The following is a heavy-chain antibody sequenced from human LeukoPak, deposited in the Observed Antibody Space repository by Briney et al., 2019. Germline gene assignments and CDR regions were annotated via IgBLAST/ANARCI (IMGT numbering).Heavy chain of an antibody. J-gene: IGHJ4*02. CDR3: ARHVSTSESENFDY. CDR2: IYTSGST. Sequence: SETLSLTCAVYNGSFSGFYWSWIRQPPGKGLEWIGYIYTSGSTNHNPSLKSRVTISVDTSKNQFSLKLSSVTAADTAVYYCARHVSTSESENFDYWGQGTLVTVSS. V-gene: IGHV4-4*09. D-gene: IGHD3-10*02. CDR1: NGSFSGFY.